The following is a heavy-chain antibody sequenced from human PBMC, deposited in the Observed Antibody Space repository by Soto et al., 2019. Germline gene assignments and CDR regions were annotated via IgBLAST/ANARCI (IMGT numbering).Heavy chain of an antibody. V-gene: IGHV3-23*01. CDR3: AKDMVTPYDILTGYSLFDY. D-gene: IGHD3-9*01. CDR1: GFTFSSYA. CDR2: ISGSGGST. Sequence: EVQLLESGGGLVQPGGSLRLSCAASGFTFSSYAMSWFRQAPGQGLEWVSAISGSGGSTYYADSVKGRFTISRDNSKNTLYLQMNSLRAEDTAVYYCAKDMVTPYDILTGYSLFDYWGQGTLVTVSS. J-gene: IGHJ4*02.